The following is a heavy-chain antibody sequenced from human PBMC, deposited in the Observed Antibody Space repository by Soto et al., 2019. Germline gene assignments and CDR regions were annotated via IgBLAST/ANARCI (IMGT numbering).Heavy chain of an antibody. CDR1: GFPFSSYA. J-gene: IGHJ6*03. CDR2: ISGSGGST. V-gene: IGHV3-23*01. Sequence: EVQLLESGGGLVQPGGSLRLACAASGFPFSSYAMSWVRQAPGKVLEGVSAISGSGGSTYYADSVKGRFTISRDNSKHALYQQMNSQRAEDTAVYYWAKAARLYYYYYMDVWGKGTTDTVSS. CDR3: AKAARLYYYYYMDV.